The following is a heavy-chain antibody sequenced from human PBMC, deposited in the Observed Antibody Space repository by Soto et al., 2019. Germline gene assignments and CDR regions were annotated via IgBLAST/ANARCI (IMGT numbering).Heavy chain of an antibody. CDR3: ARPDFGDYWYFDL. V-gene: IGHV1-69*08. CDR2: IIPALGTA. Sequence: QDQLVQSGAEVKKPGSSVKVSCKASGGTFSSHTFSWVRQAPGQGLEWMGRIIPALGTATYAQKSQGRVTITADESATTVYMALNSLRSEDTAVYYCARPDFGDYWYFDLWGRGTLVTVSS. D-gene: IGHD4-17*01. J-gene: IGHJ2*01. CDR1: GGTFSSHT.